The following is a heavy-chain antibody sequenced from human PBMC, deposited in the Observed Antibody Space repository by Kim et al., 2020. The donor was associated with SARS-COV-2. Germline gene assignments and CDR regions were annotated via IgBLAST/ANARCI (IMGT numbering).Heavy chain of an antibody. CDR2: IYPGDSDT. V-gene: IGHV5-51*01. J-gene: IGHJ4*02. D-gene: IGHD6-13*01. CDR1: GYSFTSYW. Sequence: GESLKISCKGSGYSFTSYWIGWVRQMPGKGLEWMGIIYPGDSDTRYSPSFQGQVTISADKSISTAYLQWSSLKASDAAMYYCARVLDTGYSSSWVDYWGQGTLVTVSS. CDR3: ARVLDTGYSSSWVDY.